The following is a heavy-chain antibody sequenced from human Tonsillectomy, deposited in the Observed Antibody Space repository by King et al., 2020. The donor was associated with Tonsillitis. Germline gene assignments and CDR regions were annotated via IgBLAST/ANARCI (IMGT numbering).Heavy chain of an antibody. CDR2: INSNGDNT. D-gene: IGHD3-22*01. CDR1: GFTFSNYA. V-gene: IGHV3-64D*06. J-gene: IGHJ4*02. CDR3: VKGSEHFYYSRSDY. Sequence: VQLVESGGGLVHPGGSLILSCSASGFTFSNYAMHWVRQAPGKGLEYLSGINSNGDNTYNADSVKGRFTISRDNSKSTVFLQMTSLRPEDTALYYCVKGSEHFYYSRSDYWGQGTLVTVSS.